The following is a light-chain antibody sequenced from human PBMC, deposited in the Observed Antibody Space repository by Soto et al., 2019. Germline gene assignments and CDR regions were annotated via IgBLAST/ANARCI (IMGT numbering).Light chain of an antibody. J-gene: IGKJ2*01. Sequence: EIVLTQSPGTLSLSPGERATLSCRANQSVSSSYLVWYLQKPGQAPRLLIYGASSRATGIPDRFSGSGSGTDFTLTISRLEPEDFAVYYCQQYDDSPYTFGQGTKVEFK. CDR3: QQYDDSPYT. CDR1: QSVSSSY. V-gene: IGKV3-20*01. CDR2: GAS.